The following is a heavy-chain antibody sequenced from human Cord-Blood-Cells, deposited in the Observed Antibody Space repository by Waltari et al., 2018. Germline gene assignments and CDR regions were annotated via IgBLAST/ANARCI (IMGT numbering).Heavy chain of an antibody. V-gene: IGHV1-24*01. D-gene: IGHD3-10*01. CDR2: FDPEDGET. Sequence: QVQLVQSGAEVKKPGASVKVSCKVSGYTLTELSMHWVRQAPGKGLEWMGGFDPEDGETIYAQKVQGRVTMAGDTCTDTAYMELSSLRSEDTAVYYCATSITMVQGVYLYGSYYYYYGMDVWGQGTTVTVSS. CDR3: ATSITMVQGVYLYGSYYYYYGMDV. CDR1: GYTLTELS. J-gene: IGHJ6*02.